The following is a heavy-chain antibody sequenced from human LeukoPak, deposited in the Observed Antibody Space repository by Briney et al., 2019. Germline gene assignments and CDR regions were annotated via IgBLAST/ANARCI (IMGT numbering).Heavy chain of an antibody. CDR2: IYYSGST. CDR1: GGSISSGVYY. V-gene: IGHV4-31*03. CDR3: ASGGIAARDFDY. J-gene: IGHJ4*02. Sequence: PSETLSLTCTVSGGSISSGVYYWSWIRQHPGKGLEWIGYIYYSGSTYYNPSLKSRVTISVDTSKNQFSLKLSSVTAADTAVYYCASGGIAARDFDYWGQGTLVTVSS. D-gene: IGHD6-6*01.